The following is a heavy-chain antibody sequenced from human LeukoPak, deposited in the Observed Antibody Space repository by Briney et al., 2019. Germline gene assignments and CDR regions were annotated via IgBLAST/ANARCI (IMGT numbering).Heavy chain of an antibody. CDR3: GREVSQFDY. V-gene: IGHV3-48*03. CDR2: ISSIGSTI. Sequence: GGSPRLFCAAPGFTSSSYEMNWVRQAPGKGLEWVSYISSIGSTIYYADSVKGRFTISRDNAKNSLYLQMNSLRAEDTAVYYCGREVSQFDYWGQGTLVTVSS. CDR1: GFTSSSYE. J-gene: IGHJ4*02.